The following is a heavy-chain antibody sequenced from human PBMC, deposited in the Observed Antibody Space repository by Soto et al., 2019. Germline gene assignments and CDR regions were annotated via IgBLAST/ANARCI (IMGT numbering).Heavy chain of an antibody. D-gene: IGHD2-2*01. J-gene: IGHJ4*02. Sequence: ASVKVSCKASGGTFSSYAISWVRQAPGQGLEWMGGIIPIFGTANYAQKFQGRVTITADESTSTAYMELSSLRSEDTAVYYCAGRYCSSTSCYEAPYYFDYWGQGTLVTVSS. CDR1: GGTFSSYA. CDR3: AGRYCSSTSCYEAPYYFDY. V-gene: IGHV1-69*13. CDR2: IIPIFGTA.